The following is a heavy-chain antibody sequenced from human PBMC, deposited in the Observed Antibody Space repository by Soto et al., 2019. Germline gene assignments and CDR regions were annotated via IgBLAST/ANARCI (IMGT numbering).Heavy chain of an antibody. CDR1: GVSITNSNW. Sequence: QVQLQESGPGLVKPSGTLSLTCTVSGVSITNSNWWSWVRQPPGKGLEWIGEIYHSGSTNFNPSLRSRVTFAIDKSKSQFSLQLSSVTAADTAVYYCARDVGQYRDPYYWYFDLWGRGTLVTVSS. V-gene: IGHV4-4*02. J-gene: IGHJ2*01. CDR2: IYHSGST. D-gene: IGHD1-26*01. CDR3: ARDVGQYRDPYYWYFDL.